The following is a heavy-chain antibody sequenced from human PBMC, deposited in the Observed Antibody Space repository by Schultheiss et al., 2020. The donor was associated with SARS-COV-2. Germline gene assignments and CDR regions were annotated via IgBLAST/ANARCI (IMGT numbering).Heavy chain of an antibody. D-gene: IGHD3-10*01. CDR2: IIPILGIA. CDR3: ARTYTGLYGSGSYYQGDY. Sequence: SVKVSCKASGYTFTSYGISWVRQAPGQGLEWMGRIIPILGIANYAQKFQGRVTMTRDTSTSTVYMELSSLRSEDTAVYYCARTYTGLYGSGSYYQGDYWGQGTLVTVSS. J-gene: IGHJ4*02. CDR1: GYTFTSYG. V-gene: IGHV1-69*04.